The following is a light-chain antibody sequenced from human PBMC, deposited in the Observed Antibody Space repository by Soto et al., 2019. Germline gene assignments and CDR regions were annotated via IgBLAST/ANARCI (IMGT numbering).Light chain of an antibody. Sequence: DIQMTQSPSTLSASVGDRVTITCRASQNVGNWLAWYQQKPGKAPKLLIYDASSLQSGVPSRFSGSGSGTEFTLSISGLEPVDFATYYCQQYNSYLFGPGTKLDIK. J-gene: IGKJ3*01. V-gene: IGKV1-5*01. CDR3: QQYNSYL. CDR2: DAS. CDR1: QNVGNW.